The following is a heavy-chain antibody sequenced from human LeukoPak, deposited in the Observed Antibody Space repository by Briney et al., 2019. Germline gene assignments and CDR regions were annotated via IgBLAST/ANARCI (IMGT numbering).Heavy chain of an antibody. Sequence: PSETLSLTCTVSGGSISSYYWSWIRQPPGKGLEWIGYIYYSGSTNYNPSLKSRVTISVDTSKNQFSLKLSSVTAADTAVYYCAMSGYIYGFRLGYWGQGTLVTVSS. CDR3: AMSGYIYGFRLGY. V-gene: IGHV4-59*01. J-gene: IGHJ4*02. CDR2: IYYSGST. CDR1: GGSISSYY. D-gene: IGHD5-18*01.